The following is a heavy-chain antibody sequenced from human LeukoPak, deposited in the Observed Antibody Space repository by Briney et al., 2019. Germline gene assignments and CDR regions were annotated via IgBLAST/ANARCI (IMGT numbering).Heavy chain of an antibody. V-gene: IGHV3-30*18. CDR3: AKSLSWGDYDILTGDAFDI. CDR2: ISYDGSTK. Sequence: GGSLRLSCAASGLTFNNYGMHWVRQAPGKGLEWVAVISYDGSTKYYADSVKGRFTISRDNSKNTLYLQMNSLRAEDTAVYYCAKSLSWGDYDILTGDAFDIWGQGTMVTVSS. CDR1: GLTFNNYG. D-gene: IGHD3-9*01. J-gene: IGHJ3*02.